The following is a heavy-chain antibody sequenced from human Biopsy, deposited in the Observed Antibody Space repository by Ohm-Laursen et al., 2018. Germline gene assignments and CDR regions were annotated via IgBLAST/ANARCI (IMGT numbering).Heavy chain of an antibody. Sequence: SDTLSLTCTVTDISINKYYWSWLRQPTGKGLEYIGRILFSGDTNPDYNPSLKSRVTMSVDTSNNQFSLRLIYVTAADTTVYYFARRPHFDYWGQGILVTVSS. CDR3: ARRPHFDY. CDR1: DISINKYY. CDR2: ILFSGDT. J-gene: IGHJ4*02. V-gene: IGHV4-4*07.